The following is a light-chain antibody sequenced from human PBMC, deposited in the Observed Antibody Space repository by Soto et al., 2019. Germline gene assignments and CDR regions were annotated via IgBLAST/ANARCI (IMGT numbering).Light chain of an antibody. J-gene: IGKJ4*01. CDR2: KAS. CDR3: QQHNTYPLT. Sequence: DIQMTQSPSTLSASVGDRVTITCRASQSISTWLAWYQQKPGKAPKLLIYKASTLEGGVPSRFSGSGSETEFNITISSLHPDDFATYYCQQHNTYPLTFGGGTTVEIK. CDR1: QSISTW. V-gene: IGKV1-5*03.